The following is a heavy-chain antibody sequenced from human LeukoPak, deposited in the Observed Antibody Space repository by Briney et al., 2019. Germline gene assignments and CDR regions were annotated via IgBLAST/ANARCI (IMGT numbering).Heavy chain of an antibody. Sequence: ASAKVSCKASGYTFTSYDINWVRQATGQGLEWMGWMNPNSGNTGYAQKFQGRVTITTDESTSTAYMELSSLRSEDTAVYYCARGVVCSSTSCYPPYYYYYMDVWGKGTTVTVSS. CDR1: GYTFTSYD. V-gene: IGHV1-8*01. D-gene: IGHD2-2*01. CDR2: MNPNSGNT. CDR3: ARGVVCSSTSCYPPYYYYYMDV. J-gene: IGHJ6*03.